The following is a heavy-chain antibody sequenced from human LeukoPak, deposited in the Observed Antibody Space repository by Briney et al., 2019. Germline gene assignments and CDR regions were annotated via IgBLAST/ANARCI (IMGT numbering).Heavy chain of an antibody. J-gene: IGHJ6*03. V-gene: IGHV4-59*01. CDR3: ARGRFDYYDSSGYYRPREYYYYYYYMDV. CDR2: IYYSGST. CDR1: GGSISSYY. D-gene: IGHD3-22*01. Sequence: SETLSLTCTVSGGSISSYYWSWIRQPPGKGLEWIGYIYYSGSTNYNPSLKSRVTISVDTSKNQFSLKLSSVTAADTAVYYCARGRFDYYDSSGYYRPREYYYYYYYMDVWGKGTTVTISS.